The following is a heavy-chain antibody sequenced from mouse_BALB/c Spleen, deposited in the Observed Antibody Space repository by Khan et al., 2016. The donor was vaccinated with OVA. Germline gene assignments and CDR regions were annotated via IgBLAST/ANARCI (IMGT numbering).Heavy chain of an antibody. CDR3: ARRGLRWDFDY. J-gene: IGHJ2*01. CDR2: INPRTGYT. CDR1: GYTFINYW. V-gene: IGHV1-7*01. Sequence: QVQLKESGAELAKPGASVKLSCKASGYTFINYWILWVKQRPGQGLEWIGYINPRTGYTEYNQNFKDKATLTADKSYSTAYMQLSRLTSEDSAVYYCARRGLRWDFDYWGQGTTLTVSS. D-gene: IGHD1-1*01.